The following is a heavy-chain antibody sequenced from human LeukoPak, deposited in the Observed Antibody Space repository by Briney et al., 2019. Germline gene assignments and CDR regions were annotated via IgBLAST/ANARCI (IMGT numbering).Heavy chain of an antibody. CDR3: TTYYDSGPSKD. D-gene: IGHD3-22*01. CDR2: IKKDRSHQ. Sequence: GGSLRLLRAACGFTLSFYWMTWVRQAPGEGGEWLVKIKKDRSHQYCGHSVKGPFTISRNNTKNSLFLQMNSLRAEDTAIYYCTTYYDSGPSKDWGQGTLVTVSS. J-gene: IGHJ4*02. CDR1: GFTLSFYW. V-gene: IGHV3-7*05.